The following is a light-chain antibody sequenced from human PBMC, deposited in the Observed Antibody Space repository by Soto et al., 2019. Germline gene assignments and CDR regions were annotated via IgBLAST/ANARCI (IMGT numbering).Light chain of an antibody. J-gene: IGLJ1*01. CDR3: SSYTSSTNYV. Sequence: QSVLTQPPSASGSPGQSVTISCTGTSSDVGGYNFVSWYQQHPGKAPKLIIYEVSYRPSGISNRFSGSKSGNTASLTISGLQAEDEADYYCSSYTSSTNYVFGTGTQLTVL. CDR2: EVS. CDR1: SSDVGGYNF. V-gene: IGLV2-14*01.